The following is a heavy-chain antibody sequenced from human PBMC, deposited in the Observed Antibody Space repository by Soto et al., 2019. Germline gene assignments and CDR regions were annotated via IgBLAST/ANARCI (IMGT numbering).Heavy chain of an antibody. Sequence: EVQLVESGGGLVQPGRSLRLSCAASGFTFDDYAMHWVRQAPGKGLEWVSGISWNRGNIGYADSVKGRFTISRDNAKNSLYLQMNSLRAEDTALYYCAKLGCEGNRCYDYWGQGTLVTVSS. CDR2: ISWNRGNI. CDR1: GFTFDDYA. CDR3: AKLGCEGNRCYDY. V-gene: IGHV3-9*01. D-gene: IGHD2-15*01. J-gene: IGHJ4*02.